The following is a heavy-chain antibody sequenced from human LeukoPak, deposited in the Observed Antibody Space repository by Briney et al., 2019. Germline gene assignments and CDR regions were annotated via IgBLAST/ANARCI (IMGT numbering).Heavy chain of an antibody. V-gene: IGHV3-11*01. CDR3: ARVPPYSGYDRLIDY. J-gene: IGHJ4*02. Sequence: GGSLRLSCAASGFTFSDNYMSWIRQAPGKGLEWVSYISSSGNTTKNADSVKGRFTITRDNAKNSLYLQMNSLRAEDTAVYYCARVPPYSGYDRLIDYWGQGTLVTVSS. D-gene: IGHD5-12*01. CDR2: ISSSGNTT. CDR1: GFTFSDNY.